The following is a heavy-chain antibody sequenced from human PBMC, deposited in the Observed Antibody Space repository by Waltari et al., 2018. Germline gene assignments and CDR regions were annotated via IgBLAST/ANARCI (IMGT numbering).Heavy chain of an antibody. CDR1: AFPVSSHH. D-gene: IGHD2-15*01. CDR3: ARSHRMVAATFDY. CDR2: IYSGGST. V-gene: IGHV3-53*01. J-gene: IGHJ4*02. Sequence: EVQLVESGGGLIQPGGSLSLPCAAPAFPVSSHHMRWLPQAPGKGLEWVSVIYSGGSTYYADSVKGRFTISRDNSKNTLYLQMNSLRAEDTAVYYCARSHRMVAATFDYWGQGTLVTVSS.